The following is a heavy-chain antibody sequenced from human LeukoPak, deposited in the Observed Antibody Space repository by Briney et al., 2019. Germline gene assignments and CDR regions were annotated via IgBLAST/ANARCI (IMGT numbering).Heavy chain of an antibody. CDR3: AKVPNYYGSGSYVD. D-gene: IGHD3-10*01. CDR1: GFTFSDYY. V-gene: IGHV3-23*01. Sequence: GGSLRLSCAASGFTFSDYYMSWIRQAPGKGLEWVSAISGSGGSTYYADSVKGRFTISRDNSKNTLYLQMNSLRAEDTAVYYCAKVPNYYGSGSYVDWGQGTLVTVSS. J-gene: IGHJ4*02. CDR2: ISGSGGST.